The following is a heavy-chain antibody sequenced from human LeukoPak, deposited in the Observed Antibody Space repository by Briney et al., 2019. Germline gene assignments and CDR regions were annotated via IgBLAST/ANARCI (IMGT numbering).Heavy chain of an antibody. Sequence: GESLKISCNSSGYIYTSYWIGWVRQMPGKGLEWMGIIYPGDSDTRYSPSFQGQVTISADKSISTAYLQWSSLKASDAAMYYCARLGQQLYGGYYYYGMDVWGQGTTVTVSS. J-gene: IGHJ6*02. D-gene: IGHD6-13*01. CDR2: IYPGDSDT. CDR1: GYIYTSYW. CDR3: ARLGQQLYGGYYYYGMDV. V-gene: IGHV5-51*01.